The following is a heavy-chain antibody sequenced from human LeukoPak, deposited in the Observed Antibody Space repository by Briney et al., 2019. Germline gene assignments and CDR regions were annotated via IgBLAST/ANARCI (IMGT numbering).Heavy chain of an antibody. CDR3: AREVPNLDYFDY. Sequence: GGSLRLSRAASGFTFDDYGMSWVRQAPGKGLEWVSYISSSSSTIYYADSVKGRFTISRDNAKNSLYLQMNSLRAEDTAVYCCAREVPNLDYFDYWGQGTLVTVSS. V-gene: IGHV3-48*01. CDR2: ISSSSSTI. J-gene: IGHJ4*02. CDR1: GFTFDDYG.